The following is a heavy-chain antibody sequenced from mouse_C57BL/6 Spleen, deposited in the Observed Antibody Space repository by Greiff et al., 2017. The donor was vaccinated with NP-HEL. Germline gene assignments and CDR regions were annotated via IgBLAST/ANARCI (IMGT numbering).Heavy chain of an antibody. CDR1: GFTFNTYA. CDR3: VRGGDYYSNYGAMDY. CDR2: IRSKSSNYAT. Sequence: EVQRVESGGGLVQPKGSLKLSCAASGFTFNTYAMHWVRQAPGKGLEWVARIRSKSSNYATYYADSVKDRFTISRDDSQSMLYLQMNNLKTEDTAMYYCVRGGDYYSNYGAMDYWGQGTSVTVSS. J-gene: IGHJ4*01. V-gene: IGHV10-3*01. D-gene: IGHD2-5*01.